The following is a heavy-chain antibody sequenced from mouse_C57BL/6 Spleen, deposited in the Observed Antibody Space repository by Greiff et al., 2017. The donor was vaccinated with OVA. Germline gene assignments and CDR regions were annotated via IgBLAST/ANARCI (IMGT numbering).Heavy chain of an antibody. CDR3: ARSRQLRLLWFAY. CDR1: GYTFTSYW. Sequence: VQLQQSGAELVKPGASVKMSCKASGYTFTSYWITWVKQRPGQGLEWIGDIYPGSGSTNYNEKFKSKATLTVDTSSSTAYMQLSSLTSEDSAVYYCARSRQLRLLWFAYWGQGTLVTVSA. D-gene: IGHD3-2*02. CDR2: IYPGSGST. V-gene: IGHV1-55*01. J-gene: IGHJ3*01.